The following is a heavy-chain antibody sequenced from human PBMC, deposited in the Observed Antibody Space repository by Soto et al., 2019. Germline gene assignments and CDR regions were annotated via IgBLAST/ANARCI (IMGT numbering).Heavy chain of an antibody. D-gene: IGHD3-3*01. J-gene: IGHJ5*02. CDR1: GFILSTYG. CDR3: ARYYGPSNWYNWFHP. Sequence: GSLRLSCAASGFILSTYGMHWVRQAPGKGLEWVAMISHDGNAQYYVDSVKGRFSVSRDTSKNTLHLHMNSLRSEDTGLYYCARYYGPSNWYNWFHPWGQGALVTVSS. CDR2: ISHDGNAQ. V-gene: IGHV3-30*03.